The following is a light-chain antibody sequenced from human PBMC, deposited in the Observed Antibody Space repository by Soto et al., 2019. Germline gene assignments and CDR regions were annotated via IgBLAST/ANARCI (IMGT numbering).Light chain of an antibody. CDR2: DVS. CDR1: SSDVGGYNY. V-gene: IGLV2-14*03. Sequence: QSGLTQPASVSGSPGQSITISCTGTSSDVGGYNYVSWYQQHPGKAPKLMIYDVSSRPSGVSNRFSGSKSGNTASLTISGLQPEDEADYYCSSYTGSSTKLFGGGTKVTVL. J-gene: IGLJ2*01. CDR3: SSYTGSSTKL.